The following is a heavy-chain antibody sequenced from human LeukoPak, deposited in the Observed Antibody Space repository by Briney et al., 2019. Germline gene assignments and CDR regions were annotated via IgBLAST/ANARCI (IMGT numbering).Heavy chain of an antibody. CDR1: GFTFDDYA. V-gene: IGHV3-9*01. Sequence: GGSLRLSCGASGFTFDDYAMHWVRQAPGKGLEWVSSISWSSNYIGYADSVKGRFTISRDNAKNSLHLQMNSLRAEDTAFYYCARTLYASSSWHTFDIWGQGTMVTVSS. D-gene: IGHD6-13*01. CDR3: ARTLYASSSWHTFDI. J-gene: IGHJ3*02. CDR2: ISWSSNYI.